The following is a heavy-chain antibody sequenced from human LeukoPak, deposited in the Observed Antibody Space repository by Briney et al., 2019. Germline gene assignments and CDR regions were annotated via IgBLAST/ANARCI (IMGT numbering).Heavy chain of an antibody. V-gene: IGHV1-46*01. CDR2: INPSGGST. J-gene: IGHJ4*02. D-gene: IGHD7-27*01. CDR1: GYTFTSYY. CDR3: ARDPAWGAIDY. Sequence: GASVKVSCKASGYTFTSYYMHWVRQAPGQGLEWMGIINPSGGSTSYAQKFQGRVTMTRDMSTSTIYMELSSLRSEDTAVYYCARDPAWGAIDYWGQGTLVTVSS.